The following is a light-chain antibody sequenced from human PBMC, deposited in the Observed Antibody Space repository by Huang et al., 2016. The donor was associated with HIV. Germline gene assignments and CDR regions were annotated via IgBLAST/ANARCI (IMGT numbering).Light chain of an antibody. Sequence: EIVLTQSPGTLSLSPGERATLSCRASHSVSGPDLAWYQQKPGQAPRLLIYDASSRATGIPHRLSGSGSGTDCTLTINGLEPEDFAVYYCQQYGSPPLTFGPGTKVDIK. CDR3: QQYGSPPLT. CDR1: HSVSGPD. V-gene: IGKV3-20*01. J-gene: IGKJ3*01. CDR2: DAS.